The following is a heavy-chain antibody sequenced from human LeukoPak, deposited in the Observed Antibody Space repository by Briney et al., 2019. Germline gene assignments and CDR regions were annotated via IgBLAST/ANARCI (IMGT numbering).Heavy chain of an antibody. CDR2: ISPGDSDA. CDR1: GYTFTNYY. J-gene: IGHJ4*02. D-gene: IGHD2-2*01. V-gene: IGHV5-51*01. CDR3: ARRYCSSTSCNPYFFDY. Sequence: PGESLKISCKGSGYTFTNYYIGWGRQTPGKGLEWMGIISPGDSDARYSPSFQGQVTISADKSISTAYLRWSSLKASDTAMYYCARRYCSSTSCNPYFFDYWGQGTLVTVSS.